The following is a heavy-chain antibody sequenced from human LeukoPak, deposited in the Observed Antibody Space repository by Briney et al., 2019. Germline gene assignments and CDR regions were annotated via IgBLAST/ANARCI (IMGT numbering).Heavy chain of an antibody. J-gene: IGHJ4*02. CDR1: GFTFSSYG. CDR3: AKAVSNEWHLCFGF. CDR2: ISYDGSNK. D-gene: IGHD3-3*02. Sequence: PGGSLRLSCAASGFTFSSYGMHWVRQAPGKGLEWVAVISYDGSNKYYSDSVQGRFTVSRDNSKNTLYLQMDSLRPEDTAVYYCAKAVSNEWHLCFGFWGQGTLVTVSS. V-gene: IGHV3-30*18.